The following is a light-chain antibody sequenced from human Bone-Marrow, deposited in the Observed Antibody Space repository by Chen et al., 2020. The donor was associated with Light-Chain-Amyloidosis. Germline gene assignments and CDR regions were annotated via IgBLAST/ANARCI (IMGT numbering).Light chain of an antibody. J-gene: IGKJ5*01. CDR3: QQYGSTRIT. CDR1: QSISNSY. CDR2: GAS. Sequence: ELVVTPSPGTLSLSPGERATLSCRASQSISNSYLAWYQQKPGQAPRLLIYGASNRATGIPVRFSGSESGTDFTLTISRLEPEDFAVYYCQQYGSTRITFGQGTRLEIK. V-gene: IGKV3-20*01.